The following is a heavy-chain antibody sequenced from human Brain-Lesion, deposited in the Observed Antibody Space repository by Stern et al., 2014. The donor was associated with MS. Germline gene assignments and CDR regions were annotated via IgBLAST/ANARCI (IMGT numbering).Heavy chain of an antibody. Sequence: QVQLVQSGAEVKKPGASVKVSCKASGYTFSSYDITWVRQASGHGLEWMGWMNTYSGNTGYAQKFKGRIPMTSDPSISTVYMELTSLTSDDTAVYFCARAVRNQLLSEYWGQGTLVTVSS. J-gene: IGHJ4*02. D-gene: IGHD2-2*01. CDR2: MNTYSGNT. CDR3: ARAVRNQLLSEY. V-gene: IGHV1-8*01. CDR1: GYTFSSYD.